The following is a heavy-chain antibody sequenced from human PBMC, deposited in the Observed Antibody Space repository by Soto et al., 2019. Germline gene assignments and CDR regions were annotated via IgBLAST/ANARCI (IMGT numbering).Heavy chain of an antibody. CDR1: GFTFSNYG. CDR3: AKDGYRDYDVFYDY. D-gene: IGHD3-22*01. V-gene: IGHV3-30*18. Sequence: QVQLVESGGGVVPPGRSLRLSCAASGFTFSNYGIHWVRQTPGKGLEWVAVISYGGTNNYYADSVKGRFIVSRDNSKNTVYLQMNSLRPEDTAVYFCAKDGYRDYDVFYDYWGQGTLVTVSS. CDR2: ISYGGTNN. J-gene: IGHJ4*02.